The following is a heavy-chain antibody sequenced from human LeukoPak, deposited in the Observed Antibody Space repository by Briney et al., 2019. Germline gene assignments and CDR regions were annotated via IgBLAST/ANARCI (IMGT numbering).Heavy chain of an antibody. CDR1: GYCISSGCY. V-gene: IGHV4-38-2*01. D-gene: IGHD1-26*01. CDR2: IYRSGST. J-gene: IGHJ3*02. CDR3: ARQSGSYYGHAFDI. Sequence: SETLSLTCSVSGYCISSGCYWGWTRQPPGKGLEWIGRIYRSGSTYYNPSLKSRVTISVDTSKNQFSLKLSSVTAADTAVYYCARQSGSYYGHAFDIWGQGTMVTVSS.